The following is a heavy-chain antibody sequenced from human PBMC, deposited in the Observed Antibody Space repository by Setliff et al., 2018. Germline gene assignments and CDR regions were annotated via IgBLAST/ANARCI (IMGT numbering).Heavy chain of an antibody. CDR3: ARFRVSSGGYNYYAMDV. V-gene: IGHV1-18*01. J-gene: IGHJ6*02. Sequence: ASVKVSCKTSGYSFTSYGIDWVRQAPGQGLEWVGWIKTFSFKANYAQKLQDRVTITTDTSTTTVYMELRGLRSDDTATYYCARFRVSSGGYNYYAMDVWGQGTTVTVSS. D-gene: IGHD1-26*01. CDR2: IKTFSFKA. CDR1: GYSFTSYG.